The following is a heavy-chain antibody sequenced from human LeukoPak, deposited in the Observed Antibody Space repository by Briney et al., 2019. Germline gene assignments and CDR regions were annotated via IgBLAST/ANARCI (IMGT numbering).Heavy chain of an antibody. J-gene: IGHJ6*02. CDR1: GFTFSSHW. V-gene: IGHV3-7*01. CDR2: IKEDGSEK. D-gene: IGHD3-3*01. CDR3: ARRGVTISGVLVYHYSGLDV. Sequence: GGSLRLSCAGSGFTFSSHWMNWVRQAPGKGLEWVASIKEDGSEKHYVDSVSGRFTISRDNAKNSLHLQMSSLRAEDTAVYYCARRGVTISGVLVYHYSGLDVWGQGTTVTVSS.